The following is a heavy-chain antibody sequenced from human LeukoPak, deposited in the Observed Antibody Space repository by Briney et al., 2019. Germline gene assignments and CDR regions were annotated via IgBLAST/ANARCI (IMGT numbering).Heavy chain of an antibody. CDR3: AREYCSSTSCYTYAFDI. Sequence: GGSLRLSCEASGFTLSNYAMIWVRQAPGKGLEWVSSISSSSSYIYYADSVKGRFTISRDNAKNSLYLQMNSLRAEDTAVYYCAREYCSSTSCYTYAFDIWGQGTMVTVSS. D-gene: IGHD2-2*02. J-gene: IGHJ3*02. CDR2: ISSSSSYI. V-gene: IGHV3-21*01. CDR1: GFTLSNYA.